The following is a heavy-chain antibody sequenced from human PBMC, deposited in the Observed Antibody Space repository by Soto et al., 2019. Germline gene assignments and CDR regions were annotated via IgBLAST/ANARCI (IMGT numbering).Heavy chain of an antibody. J-gene: IGHJ6*02. D-gene: IGHD2-2*01. CDR3: ARAPSYIVVVPAAPNWSMDV. CDR1: GYTFTGYY. CDR2: INPNSGGT. Sequence: ASVKVSCKASGYTFTGYYMHWVRQAPGQGLEWMGWINPNSGGTNYAQKFQGWVTVTRDTSISTAYMELSRLRSDDTAVYYCARAPSYIVVVPAAPNWSMDVWGQGTTVTVSS. V-gene: IGHV1-2*04.